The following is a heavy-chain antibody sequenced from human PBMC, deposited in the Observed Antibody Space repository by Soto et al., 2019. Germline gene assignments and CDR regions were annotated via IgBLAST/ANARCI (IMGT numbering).Heavy chain of an antibody. J-gene: IGHJ4*02. CDR3: ARVGLVAHEPQLYSSSWYYSPPFDY. CDR1: GYTFTSYA. Sequence: QVQLVQSGAEVKKPGASVKVSCKASGYTFTSYAMHWVRQAPGQRLEWMGWINAGNGNTKYSQKFQGRVTITRDTSASTAYMELSGLRSEDTAEYYCARVGLVAHEPQLYSSSWYYSPPFDYWGQGTLVTVSS. D-gene: IGHD6-13*01. V-gene: IGHV1-3*01. CDR2: INAGNGNT.